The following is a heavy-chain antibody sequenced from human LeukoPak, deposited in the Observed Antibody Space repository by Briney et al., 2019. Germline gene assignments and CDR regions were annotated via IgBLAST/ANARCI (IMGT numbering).Heavy chain of an antibody. J-gene: IGHJ1*01. CDR2: IKQDGSEK. Sequence: GGSLRLTCATSGFTFSNYWMNWVRQAPGKGLEWVANIKQDGSEKYYVDSVKGRFTISRDNAKNSLYLQMNSLRAEDTAVYYCAKDPGSTWYGYFQHWGQGALVTVSS. V-gene: IGHV3-7*01. CDR1: GFTFSNYW. D-gene: IGHD6-13*01. CDR3: AKDPGSTWYGYFQH.